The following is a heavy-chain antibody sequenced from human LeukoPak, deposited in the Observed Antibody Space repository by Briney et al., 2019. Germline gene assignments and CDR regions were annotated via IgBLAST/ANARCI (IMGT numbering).Heavy chain of an antibody. V-gene: IGHV4-34*01. CDR3: ARETSSSASL. J-gene: IGHJ4*02. Sequence: PSETLSLTCAVYGGSFSGYYWSWIRQPPGKGLEWIGEINHSGSTNYSPSLKSRVTISLDTSRNQFSLKLSSVAAADTAVYYCARETSSSASLWGQGTLVTVSS. D-gene: IGHD6-6*01. CDR1: GGSFSGYY. CDR2: INHSGST.